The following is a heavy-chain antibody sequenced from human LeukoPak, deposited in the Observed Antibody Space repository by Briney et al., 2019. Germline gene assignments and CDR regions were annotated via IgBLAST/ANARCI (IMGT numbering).Heavy chain of an antibody. Sequence: GGSLRLSCVASGFTFSSRWMYWVRHVPGKGLVLVSRINGNATSTTYGDSVKGRFTISRDNAKNTLYLHMNSLRGEDTAIYYCASGYTYGYYYLDFWGQGTLVTVSS. CDR2: INGNATST. D-gene: IGHD5-18*01. J-gene: IGHJ4*02. CDR1: GFTFSSRW. CDR3: ASGYTYGYYYLDF. V-gene: IGHV3-74*01.